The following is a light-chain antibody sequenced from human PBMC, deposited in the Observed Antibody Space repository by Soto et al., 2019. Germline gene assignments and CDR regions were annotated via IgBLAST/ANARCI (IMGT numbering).Light chain of an antibody. V-gene: IGKV3-20*01. Sequence: EIVLTQSPGTLSLSPGERATLSCRASQSVSNNYLAWYQQKPGQAPRLLIYGASSRATGIPDRFSGSGSGTDCTLTSSRLEPEDFAVYYCQQYGSSPPEKTFGQGTKVEIK. CDR2: GAS. CDR3: QQYGSSPPEKT. CDR1: QSVSNNY. J-gene: IGKJ1*01.